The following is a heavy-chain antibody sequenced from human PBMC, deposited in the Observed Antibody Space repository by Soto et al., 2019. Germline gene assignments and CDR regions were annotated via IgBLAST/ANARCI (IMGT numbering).Heavy chain of an antibody. CDR2: ISYTSTI. Sequence: GSLRLSCAASGFTLSSYSMSWVRQAPGKGLEWVSYISYTSTIYYVGSVKGRFAISRDNAKSSLYLQMNSLRAEDTGLYYCARSIPAGGTNAFDIWGQGTMVTVSS. D-gene: IGHD6-13*01. V-gene: IGHV3-48*01. CDR1: GFTLSSYS. CDR3: ARSIPAGGTNAFDI. J-gene: IGHJ3*02.